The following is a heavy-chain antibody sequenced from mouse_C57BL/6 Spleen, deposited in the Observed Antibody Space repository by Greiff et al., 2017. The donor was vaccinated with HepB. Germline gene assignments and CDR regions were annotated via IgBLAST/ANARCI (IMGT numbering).Heavy chain of an antibody. J-gene: IGHJ4*01. CDR2: IYPRDGST. Sequence: VQLQQSDAELVKPGASVKISCKVSGYTFTDHTIHWMKQRPEQGLEWIGYIYPRDGSTKYNEKFKGKATLTADKSSSTAYMQLNSLTSEDSAVYFCAVYYGNFSYAMDYWGQGTSVTVSS. V-gene: IGHV1-78*01. CDR3: AVYYGNFSYAMDY. CDR1: GYTFTDHT. D-gene: IGHD2-1*01.